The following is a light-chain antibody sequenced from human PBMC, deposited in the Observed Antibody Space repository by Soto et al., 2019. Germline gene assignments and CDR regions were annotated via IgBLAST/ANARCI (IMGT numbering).Light chain of an antibody. V-gene: IGKV3-20*01. CDR1: QIVRSTY. J-gene: IGKJ1*01. CDR2: GAS. CDR3: QQYGSSGT. Sequence: EIVLTQSPANLSLSPGDRATLSCRASQIVRSTYLAWFQQKPGQAPRLLIYGASTRATGIPDRFSGSGSGTDFTLTISRLEPADFAVYYCQQYGSSGTFGQGDQGGYQ.